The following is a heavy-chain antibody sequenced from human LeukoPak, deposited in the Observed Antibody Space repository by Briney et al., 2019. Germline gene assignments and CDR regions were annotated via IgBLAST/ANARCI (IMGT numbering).Heavy chain of an antibody. V-gene: IGHV1-18*01. CDR2: ISPYYDNA. D-gene: IGHD3-9*01. J-gene: IGHJ4*02. CDR1: GYTFTSYG. CDR3: ARRYDILTGRLLSD. Sequence: ASVKVSCKASGYTFTSYGITLVRQAPGQGLEWMGWISPYYDNADYAQKFQGRVTMTTDLSTTTAYMEMRDLRSNDTAIYYCARRYDILTGRLLSDWGQGTLVTVSS.